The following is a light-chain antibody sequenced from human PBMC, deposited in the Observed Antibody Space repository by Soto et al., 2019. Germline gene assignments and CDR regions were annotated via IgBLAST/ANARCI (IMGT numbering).Light chain of an antibody. V-gene: IGLV1-40*01. Sequence: QSVLTQPPSVSGAPGQRVTISCTGSSSNIGAGYDVHWYQQLPGTAPKLLIYGNSNRPSGVPDRFSGSKSGTSASLAITGLHAEDEADYYCQSYDSSLSALFGTGTQLTVL. CDR3: QSYDSSLSAL. J-gene: IGLJ1*01. CDR2: GNS. CDR1: SSNIGAGYD.